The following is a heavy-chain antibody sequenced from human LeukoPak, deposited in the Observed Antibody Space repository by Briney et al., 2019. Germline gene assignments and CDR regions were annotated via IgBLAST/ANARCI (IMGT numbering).Heavy chain of an antibody. V-gene: IGHV3-23*01. CDR1: GFTFSSYA. Sequence: PGGSLRLSCAASGFTFSSYAMSWVRQAPGKGLEWVSAISGSGGSTYYADSVKGRFTISRDNSKNTLYLQMNSLRAEDTAVYYCAKDKRDAKEPRGIAAAGNSKDNWFDPWGQGTLVTVSS. CDR3: AKDKRDAKEPRGIAAAGNSKDNWFDP. D-gene: IGHD6-13*01. CDR2: ISGSGGST. J-gene: IGHJ5*02.